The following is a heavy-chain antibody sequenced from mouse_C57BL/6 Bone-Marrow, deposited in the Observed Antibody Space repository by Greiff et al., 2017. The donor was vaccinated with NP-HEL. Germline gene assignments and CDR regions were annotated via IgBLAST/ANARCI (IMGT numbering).Heavy chain of an antibody. CDR3: TPCYYGSVYCYFDY. Sequence: EVQLQQSGAELVRPGASVKLSCTASGFNIKDYYMHWVKQRPEQGLEWIGRIDPEDGDTEYASKFQGKATMTADASSNTAYLLLSSLTSEDTAVVYCTPCYYGSVYCYFDYWGQGTTLTVSS. CDR1: GFNIKDYY. D-gene: IGHD1-1*01. V-gene: IGHV14-1*01. J-gene: IGHJ2*01. CDR2: IDPEDGDT.